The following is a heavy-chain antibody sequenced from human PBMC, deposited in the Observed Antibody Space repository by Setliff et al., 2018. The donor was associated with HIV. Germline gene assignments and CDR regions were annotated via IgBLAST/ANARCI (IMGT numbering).Heavy chain of an antibody. CDR1: GDSISGSYY. D-gene: IGHD4-17*01. CDR2: IYPSGNIYPNGGT. V-gene: IGHV4-38-2*01. J-gene: IGHJ4*02. Sequence: SETLSLTCAVSGDSISGSYYWAWIRQPPGKGLEWTANIYPSGNIYPNGGTNYNPSLKSRVTISRDPSTKQFSLKMTSMTDADTAVYYCAAFFVTPLMAQDFWGQGTLVTVSS. CDR3: AAFFVTPLMAQDF.